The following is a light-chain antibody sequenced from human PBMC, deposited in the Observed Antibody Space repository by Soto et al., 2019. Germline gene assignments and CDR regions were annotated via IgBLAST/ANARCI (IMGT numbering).Light chain of an antibody. CDR3: QQANSFPRT. CDR1: QGINNW. J-gene: IGKJ1*01. Sequence: DIQMTQSPSSVSASVGDRVTITCRASQGINNWLAWFQQRPGRAPNLLIYGAYNLQSGVPSRFSGSGSGTDYTLNTSSLQPEDFATYYCQQANSFPRTFGQGPKVEIK. V-gene: IGKV1-12*01. CDR2: GAY.